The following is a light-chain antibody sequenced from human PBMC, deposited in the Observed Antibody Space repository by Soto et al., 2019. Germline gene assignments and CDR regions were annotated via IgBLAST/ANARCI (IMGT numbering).Light chain of an antibody. J-gene: IGKJ1*01. CDR2: GAS. Sequence: EIVLTQSPGTLSLSPGERATLSCRASESVSSPYLAWYQQKPCQAPRLLIHGASSRATGIPDRFSGSGSGTDFTLTSSRLEPEDFAVYYCQQFGSAWTFGQGTKVEIK. CDR3: QQFGSAWT. CDR1: ESVSSPY. V-gene: IGKV3-20*01.